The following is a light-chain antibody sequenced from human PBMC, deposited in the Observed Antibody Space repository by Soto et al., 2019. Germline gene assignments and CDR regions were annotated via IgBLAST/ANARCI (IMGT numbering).Light chain of an antibody. V-gene: IGKV1-27*01. CDR2: ATS. J-gene: IGKJ5*01. Sequence: DIQMTQSPSSLTASVVDRLTITCQASQGIRNYLAWYQQKPGKVPKLLIYATSTLQSGVPSRFSGSGSGTDFTLTINSLQPEDVATYYCQHYNSASITVGQGTRLEIK. CDR1: QGIRNY. CDR3: QHYNSASIT.